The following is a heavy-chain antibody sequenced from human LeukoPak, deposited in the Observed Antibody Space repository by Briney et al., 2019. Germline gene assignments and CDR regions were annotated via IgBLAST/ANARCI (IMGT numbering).Heavy chain of an antibody. CDR1: GGSISSYY. Sequence: SETLSLTCTVSGGSISSYYWSWIRQPPGKGLEWIGYIYYSGSTNYNPSPKSRVTISVDTSKNQFSLKLSSVTAADTAVYYCARGVEYSSSSGLGYWGQGTLVTVSS. V-gene: IGHV4-59*01. CDR2: IYYSGST. J-gene: IGHJ4*02. D-gene: IGHD6-6*01. CDR3: ARGVEYSSSSGLGY.